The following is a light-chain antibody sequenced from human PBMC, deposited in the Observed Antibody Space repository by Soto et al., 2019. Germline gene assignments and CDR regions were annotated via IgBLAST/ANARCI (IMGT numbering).Light chain of an antibody. J-gene: IGKJ4*02. CDR3: QHYRTS. CDR1: QSVSSSY. V-gene: IGKV3-20*01. Sequence: EIVLTQSPGTLSSSPGERATLSCSASQSVSSSYLAWYQQKPRQAPRHLIYGASSRATGIPDRFSGSGSGTDFTLTITRLEPEDFAVYYCQHYRTSFGGGKRVEIK. CDR2: GAS.